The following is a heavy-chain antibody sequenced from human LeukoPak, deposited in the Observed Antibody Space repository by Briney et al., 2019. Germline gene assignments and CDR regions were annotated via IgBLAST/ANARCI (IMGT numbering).Heavy chain of an antibody. J-gene: IGHJ4*02. CDR2: IKQDGSGE. D-gene: IGHD6-19*01. CDR3: ARGRYTSGWYPDYFDY. CDR1: EFTFSNYW. V-gene: IGHV3-7*04. Sequence: GGFLRLSCVASEFTFSNYWMSWVRQAPGKGLEWVANIKQDGSGEYYVDSVKGRFTISRDNAKTSLFLQMNSLRVEDTAVYFCARGRYTSGWYPDYFDYWGQGTLVTVSS.